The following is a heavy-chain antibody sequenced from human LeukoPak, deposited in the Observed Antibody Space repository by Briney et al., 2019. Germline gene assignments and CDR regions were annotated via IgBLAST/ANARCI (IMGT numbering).Heavy chain of an antibody. CDR3: ARSKSRSEAGMIVVVPAAYYYYGMDV. V-gene: IGHV3-30*04. D-gene: IGHD2-2*01. J-gene: IGHJ6*02. Sequence: GRSLRLSCAASGFTFSSYAMHWVRQAPGKGLYWVAFISYDGGNKYYADSVKGRFTISRDNSKNTLYLQMNSLRAEDTAVYYCARSKSRSEAGMIVVVPAAYYYYGMDVWGQGTTVTVSS. CDR2: ISYDGGNK. CDR1: GFTFSSYA.